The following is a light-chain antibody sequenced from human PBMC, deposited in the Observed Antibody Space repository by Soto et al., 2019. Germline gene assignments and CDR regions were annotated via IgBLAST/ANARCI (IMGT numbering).Light chain of an antibody. Sequence: EIVFTQSHATLSLSPGERATLSCRASQSVSIDLAWYQQKPGQAPRLLIYDASNRATGIPDRFSGSGSGTDFTLTISRLEPEDFAVYYCQQYGSSKITFGQGTKVDIK. J-gene: IGKJ1*01. V-gene: IGKV3-20*01. CDR3: QQYGSSKIT. CDR2: DAS. CDR1: QSVSID.